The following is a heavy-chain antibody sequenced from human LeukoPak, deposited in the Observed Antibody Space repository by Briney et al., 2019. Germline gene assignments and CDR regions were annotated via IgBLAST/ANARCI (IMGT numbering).Heavy chain of an antibody. CDR2: IYSGGST. D-gene: IGHD3-22*01. Sequence: PGGSLRLSCAASGFTVSSNYMSWVRQAPGKGLEWVSVIYSGGSTYYADSVKGRFTISRDNSKNTLYLQMNSLRAEDTAVYYCARDSEYYYDSSGYPGDWGQGTLVTVSS. CDR3: ARDSEYYYDSSGYPGD. V-gene: IGHV3-66*01. J-gene: IGHJ4*02. CDR1: GFTVSSNY.